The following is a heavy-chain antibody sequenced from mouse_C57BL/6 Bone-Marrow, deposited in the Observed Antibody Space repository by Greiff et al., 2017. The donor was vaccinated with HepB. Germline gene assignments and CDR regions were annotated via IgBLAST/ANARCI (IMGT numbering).Heavy chain of an antibody. CDR3: ARRDYSRGWYFDD. CDR1: GFTFSDYG. CDR2: ISNLAGSN. V-gene: IGHV5-15*04. D-gene: IGHD2-4*01. Sequence: DVMLVESGGGLVQPGGSLKLSCAASGFTFSDYGMAWVRQAPGKGLEWVAVISNLAGSNYYADTVTGRFTISRENAKNTLYLQMSSLRSEDPAMYYCARRDYSRGWYFDDWGTGTTVTVSS. J-gene: IGHJ1*03.